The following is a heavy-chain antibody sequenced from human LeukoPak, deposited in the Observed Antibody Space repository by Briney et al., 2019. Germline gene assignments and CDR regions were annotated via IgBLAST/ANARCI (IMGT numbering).Heavy chain of an antibody. CDR1: GGTFSSYA. CDR2: IIPIFGTA. J-gene: IGHJ4*02. D-gene: IGHD1-26*01. Sequence: SVKVSCKASGGTFSSYAISWVRQAPGQGLEWMGGIIPIFGTANCAQKFQGRVTITADESTSTAYMELSSLRSEDTAVYYCARSSQSGSYGAFDYWGQGTLVTVSS. CDR3: ARSSQSGSYGAFDY. V-gene: IGHV1-69*13.